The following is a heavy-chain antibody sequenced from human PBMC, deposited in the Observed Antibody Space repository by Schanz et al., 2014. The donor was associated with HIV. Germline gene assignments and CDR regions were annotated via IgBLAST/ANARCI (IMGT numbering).Heavy chain of an antibody. J-gene: IGHJ6*02. CDR2: IWYDGSNK. D-gene: IGHD6-19*01. CDR3: ATLQGSSGWYDNDYYGMDV. Sequence: QVQLVESGGGVVQPGRSLRLSCAASGFTFSSYGMHWVRQAPGKGLEWVAVIWYDGSNKYYADSVKGRFTISRDNSKNTLYLQMNSLRAEDTAVYYCATLQGSSGWYDNDYYGMDVWGQGTAVTVSS. CDR1: GFTFSSYG. V-gene: IGHV3-30*19.